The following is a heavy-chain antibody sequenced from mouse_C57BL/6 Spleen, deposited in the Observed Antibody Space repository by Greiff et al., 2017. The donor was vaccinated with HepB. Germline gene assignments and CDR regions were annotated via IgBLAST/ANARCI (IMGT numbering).Heavy chain of an antibody. CDR3: ARSVSSSTWGTY. J-gene: IGHJ3*01. CDR2: IYPGDGDT. Sequence: QVQLQQSGAELVKPGASVKISCKASGYAFSSYWMNWVKQRPGKGLEWIGQIYPGDGDTNYNGKFKGKATLTADKSSSTAYMQLSSLTSEDSAVYFCARSVSSSTWGTYWGQGTLVTVSA. CDR1: GYAFSSYW. D-gene: IGHD4-1*01. V-gene: IGHV1-80*01.